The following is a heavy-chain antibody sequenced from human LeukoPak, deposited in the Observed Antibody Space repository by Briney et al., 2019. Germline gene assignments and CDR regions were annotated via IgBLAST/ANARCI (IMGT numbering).Heavy chain of an antibody. Sequence: ASVKVSCKASGYTFTSYDINWVRQATGQGLKWMGWMNPNSGNTGYAQKFQGRVTMTRNTSISTAYMELSSLRSEDTAVYYCARGGYCSSTSCYTQNWFDPWGQGTLVTVSS. V-gene: IGHV1-8*01. CDR2: MNPNSGNT. CDR1: GYTFTSYD. D-gene: IGHD2-2*02. J-gene: IGHJ5*02. CDR3: ARGGYCSSTSCYTQNWFDP.